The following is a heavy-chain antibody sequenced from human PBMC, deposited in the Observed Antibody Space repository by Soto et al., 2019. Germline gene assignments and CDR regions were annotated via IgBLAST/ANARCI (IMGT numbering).Heavy chain of an antibody. V-gene: IGHV4-34*01. D-gene: IGHD4-17*01. CDR1: GGSFSGYY. CDR2: INHSGST. J-gene: IGHJ3*02. CDR3: ARGNGDYAFDI. Sequence: SQTLSLTCAVYGGSFSGYYWSWIRQPPGKGLEWIGEINHSGSTIYNPSLKSRVTISVDTSKNQLSLKLSSATAADTAVYYCARGNGDYAFDIWGQGTMVTVSS.